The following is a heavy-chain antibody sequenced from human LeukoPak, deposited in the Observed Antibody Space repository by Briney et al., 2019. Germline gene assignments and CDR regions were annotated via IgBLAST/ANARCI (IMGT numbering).Heavy chain of an antibody. Sequence: PSEPLSLTCTVSGGSISSYYWSWLRQPPGKGLEWFGYIYYSGSTNYNPSLKSRVTISVDTSKNQFSLKLSSVTAADTAVYYCARQTGRMGATTGNHYYYYYGMDVWGQGTTVTVSS. CDR3: ARQTGRMGATTGNHYYYYYGMDV. J-gene: IGHJ6*02. CDR2: IYYSGST. V-gene: IGHV4-59*08. D-gene: IGHD1-26*01. CDR1: GGSISSYY.